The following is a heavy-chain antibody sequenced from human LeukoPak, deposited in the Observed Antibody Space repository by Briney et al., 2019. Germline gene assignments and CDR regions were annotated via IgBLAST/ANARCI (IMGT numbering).Heavy chain of an antibody. V-gene: IGHV4-39*01. CDR2: IYKSGST. CDR1: GGSISSGTYY. Sequence: KPSETLSLTCTVSGGSISSGTYYWGWIRQPPGKGLEWIGSIYKSGSTYYNPSLKRRVTISVGTSNNQFSLKLSSLTPADTAVYYCASYDFWSGYTYDHWGQGTLVTVSS. D-gene: IGHD3-3*01. CDR3: ASYDFWSGYTYDH. J-gene: IGHJ4*02.